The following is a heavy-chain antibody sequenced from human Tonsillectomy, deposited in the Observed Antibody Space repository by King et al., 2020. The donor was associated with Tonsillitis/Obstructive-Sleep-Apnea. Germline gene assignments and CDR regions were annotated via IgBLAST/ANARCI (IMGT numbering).Heavy chain of an antibody. CDR1: GGSFSGYC. CDR3: ARKGAGGTDGEDGRGG. CDR2: IRHSGST. V-gene: IGHV4-34*01. D-gene: IGHD3-10*01. J-gene: IGHJ6*02. Sequence: VQLQPWGAGLLTPAETLSLPCAVSGGSFSGYCGRWIRQPPGRGLEWIGEIRHSGSTNYNPSLKSRVTISVDTSKHQVSLKLTSVTAAATAGEYCARKGAGGTDGEDGRGGWGPGTTVTVAS.